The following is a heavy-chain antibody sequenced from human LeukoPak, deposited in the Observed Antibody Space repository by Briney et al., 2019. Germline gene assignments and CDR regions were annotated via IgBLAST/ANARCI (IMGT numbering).Heavy chain of an antibody. D-gene: IGHD1-26*01. Sequence: SETLSLTCDVSGGSVRSYWWGWVRQPAGKGLEWLGRIYSTGSTRFNPSLKGRLTLSIDTSTNQFSLKLTSVTAADTAVYFCARQGYTVSYYFLDYWSQGTLVTVSS. CDR3: ARQGYTVSYYFLDY. J-gene: IGHJ4*02. CDR2: IYSTGST. CDR1: GGSVRSYW. V-gene: IGHV4-4*07.